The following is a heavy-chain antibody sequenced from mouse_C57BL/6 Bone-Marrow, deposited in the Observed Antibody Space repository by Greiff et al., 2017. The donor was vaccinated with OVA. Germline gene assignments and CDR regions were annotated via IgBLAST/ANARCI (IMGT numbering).Heavy chain of an antibody. J-gene: IGHJ1*03. CDR1: GYSITSDY. CDR2: ISYSGST. V-gene: IGHV3-8*01. CDR3: ARYAGWLLWYFDV. D-gene: IGHD2-3*01. Sequence: EVQLQQSGPGLAKPSQTLSLTCSVTGYSITSDYWNWIRKFPGNKLEYMGYISYSGSTYYNPSLKSRISITRDTSKNQYYLQLNSVTTEDTATYDCARYAGWLLWYFDVWGTGTTVTVSS.